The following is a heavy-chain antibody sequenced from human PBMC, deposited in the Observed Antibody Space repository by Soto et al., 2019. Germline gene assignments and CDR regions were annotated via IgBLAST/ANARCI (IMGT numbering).Heavy chain of an antibody. Sequence: XSVKVSCKASAYTFSNYGISWVRQAPGQGLEWMGWINTYNGNTKYAQKLQGRVTMTTDTSTNTAYMELRSLRSDDTAVYYCARGVGSGNYYNQYNWFDPWGQGTLVTVSS. V-gene: IGHV1-18*01. J-gene: IGHJ5*02. CDR2: INTYNGNT. CDR1: AYTFSNYG. D-gene: IGHD3-10*01. CDR3: ARGVGSGNYYNQYNWFDP.